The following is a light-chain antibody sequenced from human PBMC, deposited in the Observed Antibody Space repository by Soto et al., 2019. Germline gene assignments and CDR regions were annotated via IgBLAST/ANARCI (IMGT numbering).Light chain of an antibody. CDR1: QSVSDN. V-gene: IGKV3-15*01. CDR2: GAS. Sequence: EIVMTQSPATLSVSPGERATLSCRASQSVSDNLAWYQQKPGQAPRLFIYGASARATGIPARFSGSGSGTEFTLTISSPQSEDFAVYYCQQYNNWPITFGQGTRLEIK. J-gene: IGKJ5*01. CDR3: QQYNNWPIT.